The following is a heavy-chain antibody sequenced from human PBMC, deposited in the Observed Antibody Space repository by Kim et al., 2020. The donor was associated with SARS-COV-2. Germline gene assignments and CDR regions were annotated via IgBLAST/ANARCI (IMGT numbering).Heavy chain of an antibody. J-gene: IGHJ4*02. CDR3: ARAGRITMKKVVFLDY. D-gene: IGHD3-22*01. CDR2: INHSGST. Sequence: SETLSLTCAVYGGSFSGYYWSWIRQPPGKGLEWIGEINHSGSTNYNPSLKSRVTISVDTSKNQFSLKLSSVTAADTAVYYCARAGRITMKKVVFLDYWGQGTLVTVSS. CDR1: GGSFSGYY. V-gene: IGHV4-34*01.